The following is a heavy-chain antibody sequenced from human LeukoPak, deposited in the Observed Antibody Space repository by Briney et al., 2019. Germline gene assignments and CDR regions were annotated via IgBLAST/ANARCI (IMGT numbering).Heavy chain of an antibody. CDR1: GFTFSSYA. D-gene: IGHD6-19*01. Sequence: PGGSLRLSCAASGFTFSSYAMSWVRQAPGKGLEWVSAISGSDGSTYYADSVKGRFTISRDNSKNTLYLQMNSLRAEDTAVYYCAKVVAVAGTRFLDYWGQGTLVTASS. J-gene: IGHJ4*02. V-gene: IGHV3-23*01. CDR3: AKVVAVAGTRFLDY. CDR2: ISGSDGST.